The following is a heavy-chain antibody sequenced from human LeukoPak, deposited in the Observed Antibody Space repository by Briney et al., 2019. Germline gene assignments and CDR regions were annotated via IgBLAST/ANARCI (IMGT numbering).Heavy chain of an antibody. CDR3: ARDQGLVVVAAGDAFDI. CDR1: GFTFSSYS. CDR2: ISSSSSYI. Sequence: GGSLRLSCAASGFTFSSYSMNWVRQAPGKGLEWVSSISSSSSYIYYADSVKGRFTISRDNAKNSLYLQMNSLRAEDTAVYYCARDQGLVVVAAGDAFDIWGQGTMVTVSS. J-gene: IGHJ3*02. D-gene: IGHD2-15*01. V-gene: IGHV3-21*01.